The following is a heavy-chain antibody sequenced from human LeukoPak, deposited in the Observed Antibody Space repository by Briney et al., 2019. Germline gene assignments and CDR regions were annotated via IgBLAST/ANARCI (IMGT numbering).Heavy chain of an antibody. CDR1: GDSVSSNSAS. CDR3: ARVAVSGTDWFDP. CDR2: TYYRSKWYN. J-gene: IGHJ5*02. Sequence: SQTLSLTCAISGDSVSSNSASWSWIRQSPSRGLEWLGRTYYRSKWYNDYAVSVKSRITISPDTSKNQFSLQLNSVTPEDTAVYYCARVAVSGTDWFDPWSQGTLVTVSS. V-gene: IGHV6-1*01. D-gene: IGHD6-19*01.